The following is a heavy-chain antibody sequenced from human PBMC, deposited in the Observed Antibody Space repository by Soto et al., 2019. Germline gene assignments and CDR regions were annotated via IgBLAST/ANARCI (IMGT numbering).Heavy chain of an antibody. Sequence: PGGSLRLSCAASGFTFSSFAMHWVRQAPGKGLEYVSAISSNGGSTYYANSVKGRFTISRDNSKNTLYLQMGSLRAEDMAVYYCARGLGILTGFFDGMDVWGQGTTVTVSS. CDR2: ISSNGGST. V-gene: IGHV3-64*01. CDR1: GFTFSSFA. D-gene: IGHD3-9*01. J-gene: IGHJ6*02. CDR3: ARGLGILTGFFDGMDV.